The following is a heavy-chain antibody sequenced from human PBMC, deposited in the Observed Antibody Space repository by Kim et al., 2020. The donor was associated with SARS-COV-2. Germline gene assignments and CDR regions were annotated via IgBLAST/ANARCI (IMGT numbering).Heavy chain of an antibody. D-gene: IGHD1-7*01. CDR2: IYHSGST. J-gene: IGHJ5*02. CDR3: ARTTGTTGWFDP. CDR1: GYSISSGYY. V-gene: IGHV4-38-2*02. Sequence: SETLSLTCTVSGYSISSGYYWGWIRQPPGKGLEWIGSIYHSGSTYYNPSLKSRVTISVDTSKNQFSLKLSSVTAADTAVYYCARTTGTTGWFDPWGQGTLVTVSS.